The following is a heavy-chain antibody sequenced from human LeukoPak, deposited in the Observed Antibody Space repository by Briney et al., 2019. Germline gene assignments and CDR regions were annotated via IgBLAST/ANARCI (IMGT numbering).Heavy chain of an antibody. Sequence: GGSLRLSCAASGFTFSTYAMSWVRQAPGKGLEWVSTISGSGGSTYYADSVKGRLPISRDNSKNTLYLQMNILRAEATAVYYCAKDSSVHWWFDVWGRGTLVTVSS. CDR2: ISGSGGST. V-gene: IGHV3-23*01. J-gene: IGHJ2*01. D-gene: IGHD3-22*01. CDR1: GFTFSTYA. CDR3: AKDSSVHWWFDV.